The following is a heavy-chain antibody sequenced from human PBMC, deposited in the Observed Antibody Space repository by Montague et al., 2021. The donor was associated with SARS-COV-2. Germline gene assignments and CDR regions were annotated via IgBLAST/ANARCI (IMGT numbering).Heavy chain of an antibody. CDR1: GFSLSTSGVG. J-gene: IGHJ3*02. D-gene: IGHD1-26*01. V-gene: IGHV2-5*02. CDR3: AHRRGLLLSDAFDI. Sequence: PALVKPTQTLTLTCTFSGFSLSTSGVGVGWIRQPPGKALEWLALIYWDDDKRYSPSLKSRLPNTKDTSKNQVVLTMTNMDPVDTATYYCAHRRGLLLSDAFDIWGQGTMVTVSS. CDR2: IYWDDDK.